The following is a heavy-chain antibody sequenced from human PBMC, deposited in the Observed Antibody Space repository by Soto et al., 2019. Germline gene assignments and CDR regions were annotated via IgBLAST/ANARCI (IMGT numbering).Heavy chain of an antibody. CDR1: GGTFSSYA. CDR3: AGSEDYYDSSGYSGSYDY. V-gene: IGHV1-69*13. D-gene: IGHD3-22*01. J-gene: IGHJ4*02. Sequence: SVKVSCKASGGTFSSYAISWVRQAPGQGLEWMGGIIPIFGTANYAQKFQGRVTITADESTSTAYMELSSLRSEDTAVYYCAGSEDYYDSSGYSGSYDYWGQGTLVTVSS. CDR2: IIPIFGTA.